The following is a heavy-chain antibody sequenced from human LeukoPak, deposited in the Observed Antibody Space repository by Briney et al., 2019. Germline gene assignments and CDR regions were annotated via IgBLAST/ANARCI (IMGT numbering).Heavy chain of an antibody. D-gene: IGHD6-13*01. CDR2: IKKDGSEK. V-gene: IGHV3-7*03. J-gene: IGHJ4*02. Sequence: GGSLRLSCASSGFTFSNYWMSWVRQAPGKGLEWVANIKKDGSEKDYVDSVKGRFTISRDNAKNSLYLQMNSLRAEDTAIYYCARDWGAAGPWDYWGQGTLVTVSS. CDR3: ARDWGAAGPWDY. CDR1: GFTFSNYW.